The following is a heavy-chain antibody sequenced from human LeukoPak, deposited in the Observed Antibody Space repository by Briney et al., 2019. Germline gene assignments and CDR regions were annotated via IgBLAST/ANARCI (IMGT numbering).Heavy chain of an antibody. CDR3: ARECREFSSRGANYWYFDL. V-gene: IGHV4-38-2*02. CDR1: GYSISSGYY. J-gene: IGHJ2*01. D-gene: IGHD6-13*01. Sequence: SETLSLTCTVSGYSISSGYYWGWIRQPPGKGLEWIGSIYHSGSTYYNPSLKSRVTISVDTSKNQFSLKLSSVTAADTAVYYCARECREFSSRGANYWYFDLWGRGTLVTVSS. CDR2: IYHSGST.